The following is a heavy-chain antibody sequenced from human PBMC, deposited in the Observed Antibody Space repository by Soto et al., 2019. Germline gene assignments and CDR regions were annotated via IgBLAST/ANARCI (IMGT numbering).Heavy chain of an antibody. V-gene: IGHV3-30*18. Sequence: QVQLVESGGGVVQPGRSLRLSCAASGFTFSSYGMHWVRQAPGKGLEWVAVISYDGSNKYYADSVKGRFTISRDNSKNTLYLQMNSLRAEDTAVYYCAKDRALLRFVEWLLDDGFDIWGQETMVTVSS. CDR1: GFTFSSYG. CDR2: ISYDGSNK. D-gene: IGHD3-3*01. CDR3: AKDRALLRFVEWLLDDGFDI. J-gene: IGHJ3*02.